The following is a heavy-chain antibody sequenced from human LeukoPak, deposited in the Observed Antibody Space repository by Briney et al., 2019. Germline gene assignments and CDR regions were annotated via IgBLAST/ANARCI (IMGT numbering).Heavy chain of an antibody. Sequence: ETLSLTCTVSGGSISSDGYYWSWVRQAPGKGLEWVSTISGSGGSTYYADSVKGRFTISRDNSKNTLYLQMNSLGAEDTAVYYCAKDRWLSSSSSSADYWGQGTLVTVSS. V-gene: IGHV3-23*01. J-gene: IGHJ4*02. CDR3: AKDRWLSSSSSSADY. CDR1: GGSISSDGYY. D-gene: IGHD6-6*01. CDR2: ISGSGGST.